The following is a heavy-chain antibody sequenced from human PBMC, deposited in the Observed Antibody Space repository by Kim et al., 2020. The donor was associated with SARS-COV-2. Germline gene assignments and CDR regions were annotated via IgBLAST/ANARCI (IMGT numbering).Heavy chain of an antibody. J-gene: IGHJ4*02. CDR3: ARDFESSGYYSDY. Sequence: YADSVKGRFTISRDNSKNTLYLQMNSLRAEDTAVYYCARDFESSGYYSDYWGQGTLVTVSS. V-gene: IGHV3-66*01. D-gene: IGHD3-22*01.